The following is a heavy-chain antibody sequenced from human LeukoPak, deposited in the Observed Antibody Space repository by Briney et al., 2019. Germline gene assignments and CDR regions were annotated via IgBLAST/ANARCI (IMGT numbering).Heavy chain of an antibody. V-gene: IGHV4-34*01. CDR2: INHSGST. J-gene: IGHJ4*02. D-gene: IGHD6-19*01. Sequence: GSLRLSCAASGFTFSSYEMNWVRQAPGKGLEWIGEINHSGSTNYNPSLKSRVTISVDTSKNQFSLKLSSVTAADTAVYYCARGSSGWYFDYWGQGTLVTVSS. CDR3: ARGSSGWYFDY. CDR1: GFTFSSYE.